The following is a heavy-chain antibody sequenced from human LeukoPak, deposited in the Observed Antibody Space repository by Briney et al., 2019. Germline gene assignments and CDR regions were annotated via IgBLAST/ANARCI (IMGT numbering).Heavy chain of an antibody. V-gene: IGHV3-30*04. D-gene: IGHD5-18*01. J-gene: IGHJ4*02. CDR3: ARKRGYSYGSFDY. CDR1: GFTFSSYA. CDR2: ISYDGSNK. Sequence: PGGSLRLSCAASGFTFSSYAMHWVRQAPGKGLEWVAVISYDGSNKYYADSVKGRFTISRDNSKNTLYLQMNSLRAEDTAVYYCARKRGYSYGSFDYWGQGTLVTVSS.